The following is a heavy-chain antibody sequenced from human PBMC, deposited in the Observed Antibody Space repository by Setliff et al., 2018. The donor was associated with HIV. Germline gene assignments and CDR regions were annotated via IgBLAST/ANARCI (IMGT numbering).Heavy chain of an antibody. J-gene: IGHJ4*02. V-gene: IGHV5-51*01. D-gene: IGHD3-9*01. CDR1: GYSFTSYW. CDR3: ATADSGFDL. CDR2: IYPGDSDT. Sequence: GESLKISCKGSGYSFTSYWIGWVRQTPGKGLEWMGVIYPGDSDTRYSPSFQGQVTTSVDKSVSTAYLSWRRLRTSDTATYFCATADSGFDLWGQGTRVTVSS.